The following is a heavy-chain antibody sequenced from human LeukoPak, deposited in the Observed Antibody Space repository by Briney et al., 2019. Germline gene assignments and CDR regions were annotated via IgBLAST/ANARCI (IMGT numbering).Heavy chain of an antibody. CDR2: ISYDGSNK. J-gene: IGHJ4*02. CDR1: GFTFSSYG. V-gene: IGHV3-30*03. CDR3: ARGDAVRYYDSSGYYSQMYYFDY. Sequence: GGSLRLSCAASGFTFSSYGMHWVRQAPGKGLEWVAVISYDGSNKYYADSVKGRFTISRDNAKNTLYLQMNSLRAEDTAVYYCARGDAVRYYDSSGYYSQMYYFDYWGQGTLVTVSS. D-gene: IGHD3-22*01.